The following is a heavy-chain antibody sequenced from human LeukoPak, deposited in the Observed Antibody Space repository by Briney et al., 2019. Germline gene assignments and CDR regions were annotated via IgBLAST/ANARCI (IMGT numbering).Heavy chain of an antibody. V-gene: IGHV3-23*01. CDR2: ISVSGGST. D-gene: IGHD2-15*01. J-gene: IGHJ4*02. Sequence: GGSLRLSCAASGFTFSSYAMSWVRQAPGKGLEWVSAISVSGGSTYYADSVKGRFTISRDNSKNTLYLPMNSLRAEDTAVYYCAKDGSSYCSGGSCYFFDYWGQGTLVTVSS. CDR3: AKDGSSYCSGGSCYFFDY. CDR1: GFTFSSYA.